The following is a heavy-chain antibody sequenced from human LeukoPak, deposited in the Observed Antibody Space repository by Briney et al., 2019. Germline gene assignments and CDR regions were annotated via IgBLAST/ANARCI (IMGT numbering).Heavy chain of an antibody. CDR2: IYYSGST. V-gene: IGHV4-31*03. Sequence: SQTLSLTCTVSGGSISSGGYYWRWIRQHPGKGLEWIGYIYYSGSTYYNPSLKSRVTISVDTSKNQFSLKLSSVTAADTAVYYCARESAVGETGFDYWGQGTLVTVSS. CDR1: GGSISSGGYY. CDR3: ARESAVGETGFDY. D-gene: IGHD6-19*01. J-gene: IGHJ4*02.